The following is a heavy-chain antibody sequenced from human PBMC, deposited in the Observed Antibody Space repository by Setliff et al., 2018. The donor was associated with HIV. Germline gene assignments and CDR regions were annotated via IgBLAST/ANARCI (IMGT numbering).Heavy chain of an antibody. CDR2: ISSSGATI. Sequence: GGSLRLSCTASGFTFSDYYMSWIRQSPGKGLEWISYISSSGATIYYADSVKGRFTISRDNAKNSLYLEMNSLRAEETAVYYCARDLRSSHGSPNYFDYWGRGALVTVSS. CDR1: GFTFSDYY. J-gene: IGHJ4*02. CDR3: ARDLRSSHGSPNYFDY. D-gene: IGHD2-15*01. V-gene: IGHV3-11*04.